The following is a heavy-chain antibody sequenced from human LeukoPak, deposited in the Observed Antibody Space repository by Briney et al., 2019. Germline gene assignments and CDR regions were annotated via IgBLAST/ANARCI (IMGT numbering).Heavy chain of an antibody. CDR2: IRGGGEK. J-gene: IGHJ4*02. D-gene: IGHD1-1*01. CDR1: GFKFSTYA. CDR3: AKANWVSNADAVW. Sequence: GGSLTLSCAASGFKFSTYAMSWVRQTPARGLEWVSSIRGGGEKFYADSVKGRFTLSRDDSRNTVYLQLNNLRVDDTAVYYCAKANWVSNADAVWWGQGTVVTVSS. V-gene: IGHV3-23*01.